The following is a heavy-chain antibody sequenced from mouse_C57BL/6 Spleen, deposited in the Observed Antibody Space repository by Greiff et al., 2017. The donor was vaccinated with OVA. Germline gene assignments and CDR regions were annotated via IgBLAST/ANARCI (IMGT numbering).Heavy chain of an antibody. V-gene: IGHV1-64*01. CDR3: AKGYYGSSSFDY. CDR2: IHPNSGST. J-gene: IGHJ2*01. CDR1: GYTFTSYW. D-gene: IGHD1-1*01. Sequence: QVQLQQPGAELVKPGASVKLSCKASGYTFTSYWMHWVKQRPGQGLEWIGMIHPNSGSTNYNKKFKSKATLTVDKSSSTAYMQLSSLTSEDSAVYYCAKGYYGSSSFDYWGQGTTLTVSS.